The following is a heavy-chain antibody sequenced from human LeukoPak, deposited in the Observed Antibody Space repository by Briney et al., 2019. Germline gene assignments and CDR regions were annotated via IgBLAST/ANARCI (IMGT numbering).Heavy chain of an antibody. D-gene: IGHD4-23*01. V-gene: IGHV3-9*01. Sequence: GGSLRLSCAASGFTFXDYAMHWVRQAPGKGLEXXSGISWNSGSXXYXXXXXXXFTISRDNAKNSLYLQMNSLRAEDTAFYYCAKAEGFFGGYYDHWGQGTLVTVSS. CDR3: AKAEGFFGGYYDH. CDR2: ISWNSGSX. J-gene: IGHJ4*02. CDR1: GFTFXDYA.